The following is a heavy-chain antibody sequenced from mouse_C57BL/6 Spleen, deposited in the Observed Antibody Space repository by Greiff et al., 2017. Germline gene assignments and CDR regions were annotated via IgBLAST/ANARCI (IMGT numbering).Heavy chain of an antibody. Sequence: QVQLQQPGAELVRPGTSVKLSCKASGYTFTSYWMHWVKQRPGQGLEWIGVIDPSDSYTNYNQKCKGKATLTVDTSSSTAYMQLSSLTSEDSAVYYCARRGIYYGNLYYFDYWGQGTTLTVSS. J-gene: IGHJ2*01. CDR3: ARRGIYYGNLYYFDY. D-gene: IGHD2-1*01. CDR1: GYTFTSYW. CDR2: IDPSDSYT. V-gene: IGHV1-59*01.